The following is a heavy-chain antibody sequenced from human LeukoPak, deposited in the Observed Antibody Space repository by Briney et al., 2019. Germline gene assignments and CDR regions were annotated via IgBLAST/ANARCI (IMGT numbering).Heavy chain of an antibody. Sequence: GGSLRLSCAASGFTFSSYAMSWVRQAPGKGLEWVSAISGSGGSTYYADSVKGRFTISRDNAKNSLYLQMNSLRAEDTAVYYCARGVGDPKMFDYWGQGTLVTVSS. V-gene: IGHV3-23*01. J-gene: IGHJ4*02. D-gene: IGHD2-21*02. CDR2: ISGSGGST. CDR3: ARGVGDPKMFDY. CDR1: GFTFSSYA.